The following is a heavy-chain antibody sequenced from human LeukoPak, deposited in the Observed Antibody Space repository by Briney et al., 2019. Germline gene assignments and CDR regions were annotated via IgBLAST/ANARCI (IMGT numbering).Heavy chain of an antibody. CDR1: GGSISSYY. J-gene: IGHJ4*02. Sequence: SETLSLTCTVSGGSISSYYWSWIRRPPGKGLEWIGYIYYSGSTNYNPSLKSRVTISVDTSKNQFSLKLSSVTAADTAVYYCARERGYSYIIDYWGQGTLVTVSS. CDR3: ARERGYSYIIDY. D-gene: IGHD5-18*01. CDR2: IYYSGST. V-gene: IGHV4-59*01.